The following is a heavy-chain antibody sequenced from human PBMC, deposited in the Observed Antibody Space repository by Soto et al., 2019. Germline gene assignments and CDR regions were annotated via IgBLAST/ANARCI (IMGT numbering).Heavy chain of an antibody. J-gene: IGHJ4*02. CDR1: GFTFSSYS. Sequence: GGSLRLSCAASGFTFSSYSMNWVRQAPGKGLEWVSSISSSSSYIYYADSVKGRFTISRDNAKNSLYLQMNSLRAEDTAVYYCAREAQQLVHGPIDYWGQGTLVTVSS. D-gene: IGHD6-13*01. V-gene: IGHV3-21*01. CDR2: ISSSSSYI. CDR3: AREAQQLVHGPIDY.